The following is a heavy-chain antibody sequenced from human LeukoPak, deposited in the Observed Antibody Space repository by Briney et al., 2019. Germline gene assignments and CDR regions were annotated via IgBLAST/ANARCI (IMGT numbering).Heavy chain of an antibody. CDR2: IKPDGSEK. Sequence: GGSLRLSCAASEFTFSSYWMNWVRQAPGKGLEWVANIKPDGSEKYYVDSVKGRFTISRDNAKNSLYLQMNSLRAEDTAVYYCATTVAGTRNAFDIWGQGTMVTVSS. V-gene: IGHV3-7*01. D-gene: IGHD6-19*01. CDR3: ATTVAGTRNAFDI. CDR1: EFTFSSYW. J-gene: IGHJ3*02.